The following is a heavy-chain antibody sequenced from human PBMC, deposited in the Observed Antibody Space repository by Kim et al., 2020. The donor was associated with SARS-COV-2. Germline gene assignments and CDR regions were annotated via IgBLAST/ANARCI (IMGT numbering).Heavy chain of an antibody. CDR3: ARGDSSGWYGGDDALDI. V-gene: IGHV3-11*01. D-gene: IGHD6-19*01. J-gene: IGHJ3*02. Sequence: KGRLTIARGKAKNSLYLQMNSLRAEDTAVYYCARGDSSGWYGGDDALDIWGQGTMVTVSS.